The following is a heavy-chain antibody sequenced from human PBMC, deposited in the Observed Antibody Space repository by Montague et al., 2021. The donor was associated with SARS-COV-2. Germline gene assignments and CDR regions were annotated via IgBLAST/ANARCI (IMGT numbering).Heavy chain of an antibody. J-gene: IGHJ3*02. Sequence: VKHTQTLTLTCTFSGFSLSTSGMCVSWIRQPPGKALEWLARIDWDDDKYYSTSLKTRLTISKDTSKNQVVLTMTKMDPVDTATYYCARIGGGGSCYSRALDIGGQGTMVTVSS. CDR2: IDWDDDK. D-gene: IGHD2-15*01. V-gene: IGHV2-70*11. CDR1: GFSLSTSGMC. CDR3: ARIGGGGSCYSRALDI.